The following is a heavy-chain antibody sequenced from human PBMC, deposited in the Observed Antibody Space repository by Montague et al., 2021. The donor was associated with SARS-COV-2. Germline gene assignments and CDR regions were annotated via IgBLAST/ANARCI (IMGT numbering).Heavy chain of an antibody. D-gene: IGHD3-16*02. CDR2: INPSGST. CDR3: ARGPHSLRYRYNWFDP. J-gene: IGHJ5*02. V-gene: IGHV4-34*01. Sequence: SETLSLTCAVYGGSFSGYYWSWIRQPPGKGLEWIGEINPSGSTNYNPSLKSRVTISVDTSKNQFSLKLSSVTAADAAVYYCARGPHSLRYRYNWFDPWGQGTLVTVSS. CDR1: GGSFSGYY.